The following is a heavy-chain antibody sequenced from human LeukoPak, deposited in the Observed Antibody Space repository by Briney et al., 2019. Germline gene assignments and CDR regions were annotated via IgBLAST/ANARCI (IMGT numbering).Heavy chain of an antibody. V-gene: IGHV4-4*02. CDR3: AREGGFYRPLDY. J-gene: IGHJ4*02. Sequence: PSETLSLTCGVSGGSVINTNWWTWVRQPPGKGLEWIGEVHLDGRTNYNPSLESRLTMSVDASENQVSLKLTSVTAAATAVYYCAREGGFYRPLDYSGQGTLVTVS. CDR1: GGSVINTNW. D-gene: IGHD3-3*01. CDR2: VHLDGRT.